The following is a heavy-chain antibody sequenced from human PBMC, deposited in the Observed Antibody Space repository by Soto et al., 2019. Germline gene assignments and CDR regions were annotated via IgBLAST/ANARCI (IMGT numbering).Heavy chain of an antibody. CDR2: IYYSGNT. D-gene: IGHD5-12*01. CDR1: GGSISSGGYY. V-gene: IGHV4-31*03. J-gene: IGHJ3*02. CDR3: ATPYSGYDFAFDI. Sequence: PSETLSLTCTVSGGSISSGGYYWSWIRQHPGKGLEWIGYIYYSGNTYYNPSLKSRVTISVDTSKNQFSLKLTSVTAADTAVYYCATPYSGYDFAFDIWGQGTTVTVSS.